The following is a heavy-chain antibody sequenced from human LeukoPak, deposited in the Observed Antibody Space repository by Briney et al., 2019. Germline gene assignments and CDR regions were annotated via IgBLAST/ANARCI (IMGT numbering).Heavy chain of an antibody. D-gene: IGHD5-24*01. J-gene: IGHJ4*02. CDR3: AKDSGGGYNY. V-gene: IGHV3-23*01. CDR1: GFTFNSYG. CDR2: ISGSGGST. Sequence: GGSLRLSCAASGFTFNSYGMSWVRQAPGKGLEWVSAISGSGGSTYYADSVKGRFTISRDNSKNTLNLQMNSLRAEDTAVYYCAKDSGGGYNYWGEGTLVTVSS.